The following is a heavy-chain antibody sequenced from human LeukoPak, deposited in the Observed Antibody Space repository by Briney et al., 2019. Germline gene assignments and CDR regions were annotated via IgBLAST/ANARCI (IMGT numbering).Heavy chain of an antibody. Sequence: SETLSLTCAVYGGSFSGYYWSWIRQPPGKGLEWIGEINHSGSTNYNPSLKSRVTMSVDPSKNQFSLKLKSVTAADTAVYYCARETEWFNWFDPWGQGTLVTVSS. CDR1: GGSFSGYY. V-gene: IGHV4-34*01. J-gene: IGHJ5*02. D-gene: IGHD3-9*01. CDR3: ARETEWFNWFDP. CDR2: INHSGST.